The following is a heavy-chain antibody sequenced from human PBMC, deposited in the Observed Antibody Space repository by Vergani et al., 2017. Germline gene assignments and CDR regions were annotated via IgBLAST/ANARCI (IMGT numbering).Heavy chain of an antibody. Sequence: QVQLVQSGPEMKQPGASVKVSCKASGYTFFNYGVNWIRRAPGQGFEWLGWIRADNGDTRYAPRLQDRLTLTTDSSTSTAYMELRRLKSDETAVYYCTRDGTYYYGSGSYYVFEYWGQGTLVTVSS. CDR1: GYTFFNYG. J-gene: IGHJ4*02. CDR3: TRDGTYYYGSGSYYVFEY. D-gene: IGHD3-10*01. CDR2: IRADNGDT. V-gene: IGHV1-18*04.